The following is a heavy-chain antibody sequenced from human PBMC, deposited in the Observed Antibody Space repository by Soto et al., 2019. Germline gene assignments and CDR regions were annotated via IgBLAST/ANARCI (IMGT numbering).Heavy chain of an antibody. CDR1: GGSISSYY. Sequence: QVQLKESGPGLVNPSETLSLTFTVSGGSISSYYWSWIRQPPGKGLEWIVYIYYSGSTNYHPSLKSRITRAVETSKNQFSLHLSSVTAEDTALYYIARRYGANFVYWGQGTLVTVSS. V-gene: IGHV4-59*01. J-gene: IGHJ4*02. D-gene: IGHD4-17*01. CDR3: ARRYGANFVY. CDR2: IYYSGST.